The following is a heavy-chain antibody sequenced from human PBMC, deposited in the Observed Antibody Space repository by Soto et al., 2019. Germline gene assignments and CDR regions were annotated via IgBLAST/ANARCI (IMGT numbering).Heavy chain of an antibody. Sequence: PSQTLSLTCAISGDSVSSNSAAWNWIRQSPSRGLEWLGRTYYRSKWYNDYAVSVKSRITINPDTSKNQFSLQLNSVTPEDTAVYYRARASSSWYKFAFDIWGQGTMVTVSS. CDR3: ARASSSWYKFAFDI. J-gene: IGHJ3*02. D-gene: IGHD6-13*01. V-gene: IGHV6-1*01. CDR2: TYYRSKWYN. CDR1: GDSVSSNSAA.